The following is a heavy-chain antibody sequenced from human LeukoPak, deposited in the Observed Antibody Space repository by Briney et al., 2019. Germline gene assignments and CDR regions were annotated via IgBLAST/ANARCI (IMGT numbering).Heavy chain of an antibody. CDR3: ARDTVLAPFDY. J-gene: IGHJ4*02. CDR2: ISSSGSTT. CDR1: GFTFSDYY. V-gene: IGHV3-11*01. Sequence: GGSLRLSCAASGFTFSDYYMSWIRQAPGKGLEWLSYISSSGSTTYYADSVRGRFTISRDNAKNSLYLQMNSLRAEDTAVYYCARDTVLAPFDYWGQGTLVTVSS. D-gene: IGHD3-3*01.